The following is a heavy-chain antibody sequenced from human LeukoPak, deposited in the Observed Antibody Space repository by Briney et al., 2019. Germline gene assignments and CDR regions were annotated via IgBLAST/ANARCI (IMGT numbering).Heavy chain of an antibody. V-gene: IGHV1-69*04. D-gene: IGHD2-15*01. Sequence: SVKVSCKASGGTFISYAISWVRQAPGQGREWMGRIIPILGIANYAQKFQGRVTITADKSTSTAYMELSSLRSEDTAVYYCARVHLICSGGSCYSGYYYYGMDVWGQGTTVTVSS. J-gene: IGHJ6*02. CDR2: IIPILGIA. CDR1: GGTFISYA. CDR3: ARVHLICSGGSCYSGYYYYGMDV.